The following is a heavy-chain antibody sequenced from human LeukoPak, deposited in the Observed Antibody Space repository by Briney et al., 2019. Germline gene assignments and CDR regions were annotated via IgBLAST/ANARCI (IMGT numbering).Heavy chain of an antibody. Sequence: SETPSLTCSFSGGSINRYYWSLIRQPPRKGLECIGYFYNSGTINYNPSLKSRVTISIDTSKNQFSLKLSSVTAADTAVYYCARGHMGVRDDWGQGTLVTVSS. V-gene: IGHV4-59*01. CDR1: GGSINRYY. J-gene: IGHJ4*02. CDR2: FYNSGTI. D-gene: IGHD3-10*01. CDR3: ARGHMGVRDD.